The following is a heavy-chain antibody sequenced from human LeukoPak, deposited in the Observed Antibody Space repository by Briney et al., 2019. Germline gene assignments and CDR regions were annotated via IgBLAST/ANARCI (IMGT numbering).Heavy chain of an antibody. CDR2: ISHDGNKK. CDR3: ARDIRVRYMPMVRAVEYYQYHAMDV. D-gene: IGHD3-10*01. Sequence: GGSLRLSCAASGFSLTSNGMHWVRQAPGKGLEWVAFISHDGNKKYYADSVKGRFTVSRDSSKSTLFLQMDSLRRDDTAVYYCARDIRVRYMPMVRAVEYYQYHAMDVWGQGTAVTVYS. CDR1: GFSLTSNG. J-gene: IGHJ6*02. V-gene: IGHV3-30*03.